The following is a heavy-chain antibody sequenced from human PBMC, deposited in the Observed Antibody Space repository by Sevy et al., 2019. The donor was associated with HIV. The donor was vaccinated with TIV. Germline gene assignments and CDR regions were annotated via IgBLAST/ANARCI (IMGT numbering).Heavy chain of an antibody. CDR3: ARGWASGSPGAHFHY. CDR1: GFTFSNYW. V-gene: IGHV3-74*01. D-gene: IGHD1-26*01. Sequence: GGSLRLSCAASGFTFSNYWMHWVRQAPGKGLVWISRINSDGSSTSYADSVKGRFTISRDNAKNTLYLQMNSLRAEDTAVYYCARGWASGSPGAHFHYWGQGTLVTVSS. CDR2: INSDGSST. J-gene: IGHJ4*02.